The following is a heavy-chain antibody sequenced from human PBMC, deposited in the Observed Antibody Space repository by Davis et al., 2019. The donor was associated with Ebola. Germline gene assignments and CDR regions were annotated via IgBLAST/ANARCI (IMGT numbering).Heavy chain of an antibody. J-gene: IGHJ6*04. Sequence: GESLKISCAAPGFTFSRYAMSWVRQAPGRGLEWVSTISDSGRKTYYADSVKGRLTISRDNSKNTLYLQMNSLRAEDTAVYYCAKDSGSGWYYRLYGMDVWGKGTTVTVSS. V-gene: IGHV3-23*01. CDR2: ISDSGRKT. D-gene: IGHD6-19*01. CDR1: GFTFSRYA. CDR3: AKDSGSGWYYRLYGMDV.